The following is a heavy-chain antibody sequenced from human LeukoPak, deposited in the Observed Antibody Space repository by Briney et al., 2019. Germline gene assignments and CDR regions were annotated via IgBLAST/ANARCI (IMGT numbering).Heavy chain of an antibody. Sequence: PGASLRLSCAVSGITLSNYGMSWVRQAPGKGLEWVAGISDSGGRTNYADSVKGRFTIPRDSPKNTLYLQLNSLRAEDTAVYFCAKRGVVVRVFLVGFHKEAYYFESWGQGALVSVSS. CDR3: AKRGVVVRVFLVGFHKEAYYFES. D-gene: IGHD3/OR15-3a*01. CDR1: GITLSNYG. J-gene: IGHJ4*02. CDR2: ISDSGGRT. V-gene: IGHV3-23*01.